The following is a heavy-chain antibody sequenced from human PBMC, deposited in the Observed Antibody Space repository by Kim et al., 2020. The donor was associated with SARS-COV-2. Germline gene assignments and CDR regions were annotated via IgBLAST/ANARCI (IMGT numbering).Heavy chain of an antibody. V-gene: IGHV3-53*01. Sequence: GGSLRLSCAASGFTVSSNYMSWVRQAPGKGLEWVSVIYTDGSTYYAGSVKGRFAISKENAKNTVYLQMNSLRAEDTAVYYCARETTDDAVDNCGEGTMVT. J-gene: IGHJ3*02. CDR1: GFTVSSNY. D-gene: IGHD4-17*01. CDR3: ARETTDDAVDN. CDR2: IYTDGST.